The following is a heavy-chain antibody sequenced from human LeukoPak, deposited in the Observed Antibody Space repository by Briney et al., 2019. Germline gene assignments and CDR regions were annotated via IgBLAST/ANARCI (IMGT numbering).Heavy chain of an antibody. CDR2: IYYSGST. CDR1: GGSISSSSYY. CDR3: ARGGWLRRAFFQD. V-gene: IGHV4-39*01. J-gene: IGHJ1*01. D-gene: IGHD5-24*01. Sequence: NPSETLSLTCTVSGGSISSSSYYWGWIRQPPGKGLEWIGSIYYSGSTYYNPSLKSRVTISVDTSKNQFSLSLASVTAADTAVYYCARGGWLRRAFFQDWGQGTLVTVSS.